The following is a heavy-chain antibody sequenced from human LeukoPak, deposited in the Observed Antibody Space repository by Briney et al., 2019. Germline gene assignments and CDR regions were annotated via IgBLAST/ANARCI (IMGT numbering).Heavy chain of an antibody. Sequence: GGSLRLSCAASGFTFRSYWMNWVRQAPGKGLEWVANIKVEGSEKYYVDSVKGRFTISRDNAKNPLYLQMNSLRAEDTAVYYCARDRVIDFWGQGTLVTVSS. CDR2: IKVEGSEK. CDR3: ARDRVIDF. V-gene: IGHV3-7*04. CDR1: GFTFRSYW. J-gene: IGHJ4*02. D-gene: IGHD3-10*01.